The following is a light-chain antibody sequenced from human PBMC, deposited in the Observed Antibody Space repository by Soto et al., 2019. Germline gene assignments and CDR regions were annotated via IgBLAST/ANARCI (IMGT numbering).Light chain of an antibody. J-gene: IGKJ1*01. CDR2: GAS. V-gene: IGKV3-15*01. CDR3: QQYDNWPWT. CDR1: QSVGSY. Sequence: EIVLIQSPATLSLSPGERATLSCRASQSVGSYLAWYQHKPGQAPRLLIYGASTRATGIPARFSGSGSGTEFTLTISSLQSEDFAVYYCQQYDNWPWTFGQGTKVDI.